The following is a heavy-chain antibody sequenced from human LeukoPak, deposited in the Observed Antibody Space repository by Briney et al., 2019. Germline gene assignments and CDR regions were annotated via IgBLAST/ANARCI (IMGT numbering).Heavy chain of an antibody. V-gene: IGHV3-21*01. CDR2: ITTASTSYI. D-gene: IGHD2-15*01. CDR3: ARDYGGPHYFDC. Sequence: GGSLRLSCAASGLTFSSHDMNWVRQAPGKGLEWLSSITTASTSYIYYADSVKGRFTISRDDAKNSLYLQMDSLRAEDTAVYYCARDYGGPHYFDCWGQGTLVTVSS. CDR1: GLTFSSHD. J-gene: IGHJ4*02.